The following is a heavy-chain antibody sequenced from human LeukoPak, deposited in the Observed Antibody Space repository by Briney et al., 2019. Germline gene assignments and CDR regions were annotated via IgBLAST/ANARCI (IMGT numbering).Heavy chain of an antibody. J-gene: IGHJ4*02. CDR2: ISADGGTT. Sequence: PGGSLRLSCVVSGHNFADYAMHWVRQPPGKGLEWVSLISADGGTTFSADSVKGRFTIARDNSKNSLYLQMNSLRSEDTAMYFCAKESGNFDYWGQGTLVAVST. CDR3: AKESGNFDY. CDR1: GHNFADYA. V-gene: IGHV3-43*02.